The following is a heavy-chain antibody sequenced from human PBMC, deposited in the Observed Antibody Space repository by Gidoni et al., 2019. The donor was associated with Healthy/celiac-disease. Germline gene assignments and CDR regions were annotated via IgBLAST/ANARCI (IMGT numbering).Heavy chain of an antibody. J-gene: IGHJ4*02. CDR2: RSYDGSNK. Sequence: QVQLVESGVVVVRPGRSLRLACAASAFAFSSYSRHWVRQAPGKGGECVAFRSYDGSNKYYADSVKGRFTISRDNSKNTMYLQMKGLGAEDTAVYYCARAAAYNWNGIGDWGQGTLVTVSS. CDR3: ARAAAYNWNGIGD. D-gene: IGHD1-1*01. V-gene: IGHV3-30-3*01. CDR1: AFAFSSYS.